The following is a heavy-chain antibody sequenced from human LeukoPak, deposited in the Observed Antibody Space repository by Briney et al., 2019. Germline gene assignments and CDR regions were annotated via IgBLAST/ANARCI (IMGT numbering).Heavy chain of an antibody. V-gene: IGHV3-72*01. CDR3: TRTMGGGYSPFDY. D-gene: IGHD1-26*01. CDR1: GFTLSGHY. CDR2: ARNKANSYST. Sequence: GGSLRLSCAAFGFTLSGHYMDWVRQAPGKGLGWVGRARNKANSYSTEYAASVKGRFTISRDDSENSLWLQMNSLKTEDTAVYYCTRTMGGGYSPFDYWGQGALVTVSS. J-gene: IGHJ4*02.